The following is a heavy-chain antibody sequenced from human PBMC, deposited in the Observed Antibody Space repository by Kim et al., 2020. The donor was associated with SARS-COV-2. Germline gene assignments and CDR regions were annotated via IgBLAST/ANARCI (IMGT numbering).Heavy chain of an antibody. CDR3: ARDPRTEGWFDP. Sequence: NYAQKFQGRVTMTRDTSISTAYMELSRLRSDDTAVYYCARDPRTEGWFDPWGQGTLVTVSS. J-gene: IGHJ5*02. V-gene: IGHV1-2*02. D-gene: IGHD2-8*02.